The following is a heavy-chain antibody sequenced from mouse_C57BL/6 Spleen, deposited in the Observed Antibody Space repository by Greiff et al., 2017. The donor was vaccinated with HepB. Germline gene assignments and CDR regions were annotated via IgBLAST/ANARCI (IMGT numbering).Heavy chain of an antibody. Sequence: EVMLVESGGGLVQPGGSLSLSCAASGFTFTDYYMSWVRQPPGKALEWLGFIRNKANGYTTEYSASVKGRFTISRDNSQSILYLQMNALRAEDSATYYCARSYYGSVYWGQGTTLTVSS. CDR1: GFTFTDYY. V-gene: IGHV7-3*01. J-gene: IGHJ2*01. CDR2: IRNKANGYTT. CDR3: ARSYYGSVY. D-gene: IGHD1-1*01.